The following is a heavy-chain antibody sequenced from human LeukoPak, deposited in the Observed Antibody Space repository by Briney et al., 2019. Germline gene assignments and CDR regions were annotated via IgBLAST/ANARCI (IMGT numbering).Heavy chain of an antibody. Sequence: EGSLRLSCAASGFTFSNYAMSWVRQAPGKGLEWVSAITGSGGNTYYADSVKGRFTISRDNSKNTLYLQMNSLRAEDTAVYYCAKWGDYDVLTGYYVSDYWGQGTLVTVSS. CDR2: ITGSGGNT. V-gene: IGHV3-23*01. CDR3: AKWGDYDVLTGYYVSDY. D-gene: IGHD3-9*01. CDR1: GFTFSNYA. J-gene: IGHJ4*02.